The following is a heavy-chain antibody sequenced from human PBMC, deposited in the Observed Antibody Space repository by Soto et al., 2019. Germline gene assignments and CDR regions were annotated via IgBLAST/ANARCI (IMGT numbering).Heavy chain of an antibody. J-gene: IGHJ3*02. CDR3: ARGLISGYYLYDAFDI. V-gene: IGHV4-61*08. CDR2: IYYSGST. D-gene: IGHD3-22*01. Sequence: PSETLSLTCTVSGDSISSGDYYWSWIRQPPGKGLEWIGCIYYSGSTNYNPSLKSRVTISVDTSKNQFSLKLSSVTAADTAVYYCARGLISGYYLYDAFDIWGQGTMVTVSS. CDR1: GDSISSGDYY.